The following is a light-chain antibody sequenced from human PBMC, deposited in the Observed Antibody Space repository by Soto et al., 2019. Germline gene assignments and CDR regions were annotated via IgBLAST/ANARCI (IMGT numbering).Light chain of an antibody. CDR3: SSYAGNGKV. CDR1: SSDVGGYNY. CDR2: EVS. J-gene: IGLJ2*01. V-gene: IGLV2-8*01. Sequence: QSALTQPPSASGSPGQSVAISCTGTSSDVGGYNYVSWYQQHPGKAPKLIIYEVSQRPSGVPDRFSGSKSGNTASLTVSGLQAEDEANYYCSSYAGNGKVFGGGTKVTVL.